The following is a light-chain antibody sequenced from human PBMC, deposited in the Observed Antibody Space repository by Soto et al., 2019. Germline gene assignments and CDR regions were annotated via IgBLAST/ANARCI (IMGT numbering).Light chain of an antibody. CDR2: STS. CDR3: ALFIGNGISV. Sequence: QTVVTQESSFSVAPGGTVTLTCGLISGSVSTANNPHWYQQTPGLAPRTLIYSTSTRSSGVPDRFSGSILGNKAALTITGAQADDESEYYCALFIGNGISVFGTGTKLTVL. CDR1: SGSVSTANN. J-gene: IGLJ1*01. V-gene: IGLV8-61*01.